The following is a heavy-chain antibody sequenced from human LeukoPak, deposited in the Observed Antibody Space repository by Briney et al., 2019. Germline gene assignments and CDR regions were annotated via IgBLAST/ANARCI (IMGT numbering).Heavy chain of an antibody. D-gene: IGHD5-18*01. CDR3: ARDFTDTAMAGIWRWGLMSGAFDI. Sequence: IPSETLSLTCTVSGGSISSGSYYWSWIRQPAGKGLEWIGRIYTGGSTNYNPSLKSRVTISVDMFKNQFSLKLSSVTAADTAVYYCARDFTDTAMAGIWRWGLMSGAFDIWGQGTMVTVSS. CDR2: IYTGGST. CDR1: GGSISSGSYY. V-gene: IGHV4-61*02. J-gene: IGHJ3*02.